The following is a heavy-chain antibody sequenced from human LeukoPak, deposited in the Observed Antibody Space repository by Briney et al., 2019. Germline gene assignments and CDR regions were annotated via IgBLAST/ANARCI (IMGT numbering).Heavy chain of an antibody. V-gene: IGHV4-30-4*01. CDR3: ARTAFSPPPATTPFDC. CDR2: IYYSGST. J-gene: IGHJ4*02. Sequence: PSETLSLTCTVSGGSISSGDYYWSWIRQPPGKGLEWIGYIYYSGSTYYNPSLKSRVTISVDKSENQFSLKLSSVTAADTAVYYCARTAFSPPPATTPFDCWGQGTLVTVSS. CDR1: GGSISSGDYY. D-gene: IGHD2-15*01.